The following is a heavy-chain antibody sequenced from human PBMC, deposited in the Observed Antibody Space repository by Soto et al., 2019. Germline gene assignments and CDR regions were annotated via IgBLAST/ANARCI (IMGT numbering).Heavy chain of an antibody. CDR1: GGSGGSLSGYY. V-gene: IGHV4-34*01. Sequence: SETLSLTCGVYGGSGGSLSGYYCSRIRQRLGKGLEWIGEINHSGSTNYNPSLKSRVTISVDTSKNQFSLKLSSVTAADTAVYYCARHNYDSSGYYHDYYGMDVWGQGTTVTVSS. CDR2: INHSGST. CDR3: ARHNYDSSGYYHDYYGMDV. D-gene: IGHD3-22*01. J-gene: IGHJ6*02.